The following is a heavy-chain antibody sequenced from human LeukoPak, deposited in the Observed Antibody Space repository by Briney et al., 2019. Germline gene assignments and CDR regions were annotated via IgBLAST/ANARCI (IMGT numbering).Heavy chain of an antibody. D-gene: IGHD5-24*01. CDR1: GFTVSSNY. J-gene: IGHJ3*02. CDR3: ARDSVETATIGAFDI. Sequence: GGSLRLSCAASGFTVSSNYMGWVRQAPGKGLEWVSVIYSGGSTYYADSVKGRFTISRDNSKNTLYLQMNSLRAEDTAVYYCARDSVETATIGAFDIWGQGTMVTVSS. V-gene: IGHV3-53*01. CDR2: IYSGGST.